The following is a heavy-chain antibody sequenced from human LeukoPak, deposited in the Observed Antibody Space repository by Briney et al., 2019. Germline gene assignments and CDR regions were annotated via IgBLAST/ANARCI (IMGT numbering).Heavy chain of an antibody. CDR1: GYTLTELS. V-gene: IGHV1-24*01. CDR3: ATFPGVGAEPFDY. J-gene: IGHJ4*02. D-gene: IGHD1-26*01. CDR2: FDPGDGET. Sequence: ASVKVSCKVSGYTLTELSMHWVRQAPGKGLEWMGGFDPGDGETIYAQKFQGRVTMTEDTSTDTAYMELSSLRSEDTAVYYCATFPGVGAEPFDYWGQGTLVTVSS.